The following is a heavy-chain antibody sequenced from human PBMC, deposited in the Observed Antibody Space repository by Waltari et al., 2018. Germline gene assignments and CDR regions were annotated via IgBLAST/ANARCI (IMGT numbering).Heavy chain of an antibody. J-gene: IGHJ5*02. V-gene: IGHV4-59*01. CDR2: IYYSGST. CDR1: GGSISSYY. D-gene: IGHD6-13*01. Sequence: QVQLQESGPGLVKPSETLSLTCTVSGGSISSYYWSWIRQPPGKGLEWIGYIYYSGSTNYNPSLMSRVTISVDTSKNQFSLKLSSVTAADTAVYYCARHPRAAAGPGWFDPWGQGTLVTVSS. CDR3: ARHPRAAAGPGWFDP.